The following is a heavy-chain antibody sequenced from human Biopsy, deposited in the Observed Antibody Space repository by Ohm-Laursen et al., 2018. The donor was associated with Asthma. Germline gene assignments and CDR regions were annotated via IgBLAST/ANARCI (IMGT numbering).Heavy chain of an antibody. CDR1: GAYIGTPDYH. CDR3: ARVASYGDLYFGIDV. Sequence: SVTLSLTCTVSGAYIGTPDYHWSWIRQSPGKGLEWIGFVFYSGTTHFSRSLERRLYISIDTARNEFSMRLRSLTAADTAVYFCARVASYGDLYFGIDVWGPGTTVSVS. CDR2: VFYSGTT. V-gene: IGHV4-30-4*01. D-gene: IGHD4-17*01. J-gene: IGHJ6*02.